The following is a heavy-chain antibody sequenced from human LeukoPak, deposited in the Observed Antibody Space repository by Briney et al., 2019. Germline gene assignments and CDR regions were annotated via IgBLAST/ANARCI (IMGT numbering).Heavy chain of an antibody. CDR1: GGTFSSYA. Sequence: SVKVSRKASGGTFSSYAISWVRQAPGQGLEWMGRIIPILGIANYAQKFQGRVTITADKSTSTAYMELSSLRSEDTAVYYCARHCSSTSCYYGVAFDIWGQGTMVTVSS. D-gene: IGHD2-2*01. J-gene: IGHJ3*02. V-gene: IGHV1-69*04. CDR2: IIPILGIA. CDR3: ARHCSSTSCYYGVAFDI.